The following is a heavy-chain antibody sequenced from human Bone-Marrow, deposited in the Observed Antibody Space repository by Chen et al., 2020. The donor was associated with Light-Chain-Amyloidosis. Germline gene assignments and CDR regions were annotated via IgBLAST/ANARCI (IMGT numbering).Heavy chain of an antibody. CDR3: ALTGATRAY. J-gene: IGHJ4*02. Sequence: EVQLVESGGDLVKPGGSLRLSCAASGFTFSDHHLDWVRQAPGKGLVWVGISRNESKSYTTEYAASVEGRFTISRDDLKNSLYLQMNSLKAEDTAVYYCALTGATRAYWGQGTLVTVSS. CDR2: SRNESKSYTT. CDR1: GFTFSDHH. V-gene: IGHV3-72*01. D-gene: IGHD1-26*01.